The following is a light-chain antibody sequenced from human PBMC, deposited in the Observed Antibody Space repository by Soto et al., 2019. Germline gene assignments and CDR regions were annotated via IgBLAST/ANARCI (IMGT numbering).Light chain of an antibody. V-gene: IGKV3-20*01. CDR2: DAF. CDR1: QSVSTSY. J-gene: IGKJ1*01. CDR3: QQYKT. Sequence: EIVLTQRPGTLSLSPREIATLSCRASQSVSTSYVAWYQQKFGQAPRLLIYDAFSRATGIPDRFSASGSGTDFTLTISRLEPEDFAVYYCQQYKTFGQGTKVDIK.